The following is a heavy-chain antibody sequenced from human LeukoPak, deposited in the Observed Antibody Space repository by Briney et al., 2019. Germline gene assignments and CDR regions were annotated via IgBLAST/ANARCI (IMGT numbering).Heavy chain of an antibody. CDR1: GYTFTSYG. CDR3: ARDRGWFGGQIDY. J-gene: IGHJ4*02. V-gene: IGHV1-69*13. Sequence: PVKVSCKASGYTFTSYGISWVRQAPGQGLEWMGGIIPIFGTANYAQKFQGRVTITADESTSTAYMELSSLRSEDTAVYYCARDRGWFGGQIDYWGQGTLVTVSS. CDR2: IIPIFGTA. D-gene: IGHD3-10*01.